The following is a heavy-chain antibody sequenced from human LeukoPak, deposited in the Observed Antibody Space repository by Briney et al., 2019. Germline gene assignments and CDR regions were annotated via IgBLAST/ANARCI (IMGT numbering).Heavy chain of an antibody. V-gene: IGHV4-38-2*02. CDR2: IYHSGST. CDR3: ARGCSSTSCYGFGAFDI. D-gene: IGHD2-2*01. CDR1: GYSISSGYY. Sequence: SETLSLTCTVSGYSISSGYYWGWIRQPPGKGLEWIGSIYHSGSTSYNPSLKSRVTISVDTSKNQFSLKLSSVTAADTAVYYCARGCSSTSCYGFGAFDIWGQGTMVTVSS. J-gene: IGHJ3*02.